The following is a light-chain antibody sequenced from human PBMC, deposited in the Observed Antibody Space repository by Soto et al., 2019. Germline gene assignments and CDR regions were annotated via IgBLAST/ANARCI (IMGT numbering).Light chain of an antibody. Sequence: EIVLTQSPGTLSLSPGDTATLSCRASQSVTTNYLAWYQQKPGQAPRFLIYGASSRATGIPDRFSGSGSGTDFPLTISRLEPEDFAVYYCQQYGGSPFTFGPGTKVDIK. J-gene: IGKJ3*01. CDR2: GAS. CDR1: QSVTTNY. V-gene: IGKV3-20*01. CDR3: QQYGGSPFT.